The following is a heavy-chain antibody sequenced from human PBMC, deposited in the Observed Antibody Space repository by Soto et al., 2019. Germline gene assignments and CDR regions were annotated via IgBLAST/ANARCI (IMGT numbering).Heavy chain of an antibody. D-gene: IGHD1-26*01. CDR2: IYYSGST. CDR3: ARGSSIVDYYFDY. J-gene: IGHJ4*02. V-gene: IGHV4-59*01. CDR1: GGSISSYY. Sequence: SETLSLTCTVSGGSISSYYWSWIRQPPGKGLEWIGYIYYSGSTNYNPSLKSRVTISVDTSKNQFSLKLSSVTAAGTAVYYCARGSSIVDYYFDYWGQGTLVTVSS.